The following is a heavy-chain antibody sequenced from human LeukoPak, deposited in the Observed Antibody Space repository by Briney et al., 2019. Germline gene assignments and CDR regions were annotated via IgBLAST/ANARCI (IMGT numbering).Heavy chain of an antibody. D-gene: IGHD3-3*01. CDR1: GFTFSSYA. CDR3: ASFSSGLNYDFWSGPFDY. Sequence: GGSLRLSCAASGFTFSSYAMSWVRQAPGKGLEWVSTITGRGGSTYYADSVKGRFTISRDNSKNTLYLQMNSLRAEDTAVYYCASFSSGLNYDFWSGPFDYWGQGTLVTVSS. J-gene: IGHJ4*02. V-gene: IGHV3-23*01. CDR2: ITGRGGST.